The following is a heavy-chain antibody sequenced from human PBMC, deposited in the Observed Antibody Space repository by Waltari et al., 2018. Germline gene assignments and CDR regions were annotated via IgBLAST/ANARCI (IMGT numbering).Heavy chain of an antibody. CDR1: GGSISSYY. J-gene: IGHJ6*02. CDR3: ARVLNSSSWYKSYGMDV. V-gene: IGHV4-59*01. Sequence: QVQLQESGPGLVKPSETLSLTCTLSGGSISSYYWSWIRQPPGKGLDWIGYIYYSGSTNYNPSLKSRVTISVDTSKNQFSLKLSSVTAADTAVYYCARVLNSSSWYKSYGMDVWGQGTTVTVSS. D-gene: IGHD6-13*01. CDR2: IYYSGST.